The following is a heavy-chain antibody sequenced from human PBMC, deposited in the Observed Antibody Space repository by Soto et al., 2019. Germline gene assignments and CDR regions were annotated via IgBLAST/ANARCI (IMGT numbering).Heavy chain of an antibody. J-gene: IGHJ4*02. CDR3: NPDLAHVLKGLGDLGRLLDY. D-gene: IGHD3-16*01. CDR2: IKSKTHGGTT. CDR1: GFTFTDAG. V-gene: IGHV3-15*01. Sequence: PXGSLRLSCAASGFTFTDAGMSWVRQAPGKGLDWIGRIKSKTHGGTTDYAAPVKGRFTITRDEAKNTRYLQMNSLKAEEPAVYYCNPDLAHVLKGLGDLGRLLDYWGQGNRVPV.